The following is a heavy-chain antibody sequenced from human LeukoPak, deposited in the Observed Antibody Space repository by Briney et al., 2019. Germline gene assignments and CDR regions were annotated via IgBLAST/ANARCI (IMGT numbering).Heavy chain of an antibody. J-gene: IGHJ3*02. CDR2: IRSKAYGGTT. CDR3: TRGAGVI. CDR1: GFAFGDYA. Sequence: PGGSLRLSCTASGFAFGDYAMSWVRQAPGKGLEWVGFIRSKAYGGTTEYAASVKGRFTISRDDSKSIAYLQMNSLKTEDTAVYYCTRGAGVIWGQGTMVTVSS. D-gene: IGHD3-3*01. V-gene: IGHV3-49*04.